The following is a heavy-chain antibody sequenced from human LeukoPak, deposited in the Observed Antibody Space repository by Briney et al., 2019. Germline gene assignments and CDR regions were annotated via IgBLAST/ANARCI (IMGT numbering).Heavy chain of an antibody. CDR1: GLTFSSYW. D-gene: IGHD3-3*01. Sequence: GGSLRLSCAASGLTFSSYWMSWVRQAPGKGLEWVANIKQDGSEKYYVDSVKGRFTISRDNAKNSLYLQMNSLRAEDTAVYYCARARAYYDFWGGQGTLVTVSS. J-gene: IGHJ4*02. V-gene: IGHV3-7*01. CDR2: IKQDGSEK. CDR3: ARARAYYDFW.